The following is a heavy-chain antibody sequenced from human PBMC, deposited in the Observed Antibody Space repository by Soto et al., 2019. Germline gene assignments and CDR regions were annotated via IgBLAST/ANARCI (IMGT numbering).Heavy chain of an antibody. CDR3: VKDLNVEGCVGAVDR. D-gene: IGHD3-10*02. CDR2: ISWDGGSA. V-gene: IGHV3-43*01. Sequence: PVGALRLSCAASGFTFDDHPLHWVRNAQGKGMEWVSLISWDGGSASYADSVKGRFTISRDNIKDSLYLQMNSLRTADTAFYYCVKDLNVEGCVGAVDRCSQVKSVT. J-gene: IGHJ3*01. CDR1: GFTFDDHP.